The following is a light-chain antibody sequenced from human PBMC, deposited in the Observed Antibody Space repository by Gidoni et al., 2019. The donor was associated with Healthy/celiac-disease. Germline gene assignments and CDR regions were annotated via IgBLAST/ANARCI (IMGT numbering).Light chain of an antibody. CDR3: QQNYSTPCS. CDR1: QSISSY. V-gene: IGKV1-39*01. Sequence: DIQMTQSPSSLSASVGDRVTITCRASQSISSYLHWYQQKPGKAPKLLIYAASSVQSGVPSRCSGGGSGTDFTLTISSLQPEDFATYYCQQNYSTPCSFGQGTKLEIK. CDR2: AAS. J-gene: IGKJ2*04.